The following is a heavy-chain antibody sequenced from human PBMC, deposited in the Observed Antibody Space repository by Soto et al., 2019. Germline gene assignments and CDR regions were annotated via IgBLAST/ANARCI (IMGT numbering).Heavy chain of an antibody. Sequence: PSETLSLTCAVYGGSFSGYYWSWIRQPPGKGLEWIGEINHSGSTNYNPSLKSRVTISVDTSKNQFSLKLSSVTAADTAVYYCARGESSSWSDYWGQGTLVTVSS. V-gene: IGHV4-34*01. J-gene: IGHJ4*02. CDR2: INHSGST. CDR3: ARGESSSWSDY. D-gene: IGHD6-13*01. CDR1: GGSFSGYY.